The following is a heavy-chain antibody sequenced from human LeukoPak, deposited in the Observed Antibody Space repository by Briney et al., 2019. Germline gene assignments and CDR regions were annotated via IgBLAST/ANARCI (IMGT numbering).Heavy chain of an antibody. D-gene: IGHD3-10*01. Sequence: GGSLRLSCAASGFTFSSYGMSWVRQAPGKGLEWVSAISGSGGSTYYADSVKGRFTISRDKSKNTLYLQMNSLRAEDTAVYYCAKDLGKARGVHYYSYYMDVWGKGTTVTISS. CDR2: ISGSGGST. CDR3: AKDLGKARGVHYYSYYMDV. J-gene: IGHJ6*03. V-gene: IGHV3-23*01. CDR1: GFTFSSYG.